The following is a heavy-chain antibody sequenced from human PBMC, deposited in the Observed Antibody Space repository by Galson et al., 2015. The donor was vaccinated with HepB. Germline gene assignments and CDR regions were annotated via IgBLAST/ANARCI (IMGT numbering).Heavy chain of an antibody. V-gene: IGHV3-30*04. CDR2: IAYDGTNK. CDR1: GFTFSSYV. Sequence: SLRLSCAASGFTFSSYVMHWVRQAPGKGLQWVSVIAYDGTNKYYTESVKGRFTISRDNSKDTLYLQMNSLRPEDTAVYYRVREDQWLIFDYWGQGTLVTVSS. D-gene: IGHD6-19*01. J-gene: IGHJ4*02. CDR3: VREDQWLIFDY.